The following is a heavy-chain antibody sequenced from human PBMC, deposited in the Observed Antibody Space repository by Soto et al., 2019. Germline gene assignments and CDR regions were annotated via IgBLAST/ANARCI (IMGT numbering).Heavy chain of an antibody. D-gene: IGHD3-10*01. Sequence: EVHLVESGGALVKPGGSLRLSCAGSDFNFAHAWLTWVRQAPGKGLEWVGRIKSQTDDGTKAYAAPVTGRFSISSDDSKYMMYPQVTGLESEDTGVYYCAADAFAGRPRGNQNYAMDVGCQGTAVSVSS. CDR3: AADAFAGRPRGNQNYAMDV. J-gene: IGHJ6*01. CDR2: IKSQTDDGTK. V-gene: IGHV3-15*02. CDR1: DFNFAHAW.